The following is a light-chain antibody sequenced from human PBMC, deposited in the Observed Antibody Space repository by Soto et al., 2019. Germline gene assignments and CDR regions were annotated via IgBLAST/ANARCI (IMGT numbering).Light chain of an antibody. J-gene: IGLJ2*01. CDR3: AAWDDNLKGVI. CDR1: SSNIGSNA. V-gene: IGLV1-44*01. Sequence: QSVLTQLPSASGTPGQRVTISCSGSSSNIGSNAVNWYQQFPGTAPKLLFFRDSQRPSGVPDRFSASKSGTSASLAISGLQSEDEADYYCAAWDDNLKGVIFGGGTKLTVL. CDR2: RDS.